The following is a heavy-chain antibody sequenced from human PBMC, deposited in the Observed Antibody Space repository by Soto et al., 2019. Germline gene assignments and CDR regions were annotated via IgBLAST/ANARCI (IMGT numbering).Heavy chain of an antibody. CDR3: ATVGTWYLTYYFDY. CDR1: GYTFTSYA. D-gene: IGHD2-15*01. V-gene: IGHV1-3*01. CDR2: IDAGNGNT. J-gene: IGHJ4*02. Sequence: ASVKVSCKASGYTFTSYAMHWVRQAPGQGLEWMGWIDAGNGNTKYSQKFQGRVTITEDTSTSTAYMELSSLRSEDTAVYYCATVGTWYLTYYFDYWGQGTLVTAPQ.